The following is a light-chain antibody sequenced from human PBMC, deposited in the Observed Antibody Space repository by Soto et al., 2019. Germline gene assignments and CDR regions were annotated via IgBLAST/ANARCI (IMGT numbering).Light chain of an antibody. J-gene: IGKJ5*01. CDR2: DSS. CDR3: QQRKNWPPIT. V-gene: IGKV3-11*01. CDR1: QNVDKF. Sequence: EIELTQSPATLSLSPGEPATLSCRASQNVDKFLAWYQQRPGQPPRILILDSSNRATGVPVRFSGSGSGTVFTLTIGSLEPEDSAVYYCQQRKNWPPITCGQGTRLEI.